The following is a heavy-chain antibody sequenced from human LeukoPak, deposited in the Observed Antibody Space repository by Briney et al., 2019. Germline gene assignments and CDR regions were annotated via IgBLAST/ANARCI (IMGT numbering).Heavy chain of an antibody. J-gene: IGHJ4*02. CDR3: AKDRGDWKYFDY. V-gene: IGHV3-30*02. Sequence: GGSLRLSCAASGFTFSSFAINWVRQAPGKGLEWVAFIRYDGSDKYYADSVKGRFTISRDNSKNTLYPQMNNLRVEDTAVYYCAKDRGDWKYFDYWGQGTLVTASS. CDR1: GFTFSSFA. D-gene: IGHD1-1*01. CDR2: IRYDGSDK.